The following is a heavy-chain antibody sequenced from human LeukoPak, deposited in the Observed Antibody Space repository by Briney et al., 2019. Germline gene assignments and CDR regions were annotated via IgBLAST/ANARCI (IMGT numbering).Heavy chain of an antibody. J-gene: IGHJ3*02. D-gene: IGHD5-24*01. CDR1: GYSFTSYW. V-gene: IGHV5-51*01. CDR2: IYPGDSDT. Sequence: HGESLKISCKGSGYSFTSYWIGWVRQMPGKGLEWMGIIYPGDSDTRYSPSFQGQVTISADKSISTAYLQWSSLKASDTAMYYCARHPAGDGYKGAFDIWGQGTMVTVSS. CDR3: ARHPAGDGYKGAFDI.